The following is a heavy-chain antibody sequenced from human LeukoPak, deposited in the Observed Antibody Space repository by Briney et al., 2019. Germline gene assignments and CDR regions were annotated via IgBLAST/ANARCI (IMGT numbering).Heavy chain of an antibody. Sequence: SETLSLTCTVSGGSLSTYSYYGAWIRQPPGKGLEWIGSMYYTGSTYYRPTFKSRATISVDTSKSQFSLDLTSVSAADTAVSYCATHAAPYDLPIDHWGQGILLTVSS. D-gene: IGHD3-22*01. CDR3: ATHAAPYDLPIDH. J-gene: IGHJ4*02. CDR1: GGSLSTYSYY. CDR2: MYYTGST. V-gene: IGHV4-39*01.